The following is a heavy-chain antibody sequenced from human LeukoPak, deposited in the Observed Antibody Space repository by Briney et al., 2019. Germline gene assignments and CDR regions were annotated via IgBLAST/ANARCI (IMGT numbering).Heavy chain of an antibody. CDR3: AKEEGVAFFSGTAGFDS. CDR1: GFRFSFYW. CDR2: VNSDESDI. V-gene: IGHV3-74*03. Sequence: PGGSLRLSCTASGFRFSFYWMHWVRQVPGKEPVWISRVNSDESDITYADSVKGRFTISRDNAKNTVYLLMNNVRVDDTAVYYCAKEEGVAFFSGTAGFDSWGQGTVVIVSS. J-gene: IGHJ5*01. D-gene: IGHD1-1*01.